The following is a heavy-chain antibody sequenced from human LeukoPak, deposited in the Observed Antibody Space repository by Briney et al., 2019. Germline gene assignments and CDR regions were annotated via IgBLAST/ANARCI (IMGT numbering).Heavy chain of an antibody. CDR3: ARVRTNDPGMDV. Sequence: SETLSLTCTVSGGSISSYYWSWIRQPPGKGLEWIGDIYYSGSTNYNPSLKSRVTISVDTSKNQFSLNLSSVPAADPAVYYCARVRTNDPGMDVWGQGTTVTVSS. CDR2: IYYSGST. CDR1: GGSISSYY. V-gene: IGHV4-59*01. D-gene: IGHD2-8*01. J-gene: IGHJ6*02.